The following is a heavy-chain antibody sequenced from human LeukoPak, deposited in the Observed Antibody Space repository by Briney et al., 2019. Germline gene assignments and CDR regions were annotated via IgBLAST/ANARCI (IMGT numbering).Heavy chain of an antibody. CDR1: GYTFTSYD. Sequence: GASVKVSCKASGYTFTSYDINWVRQATGQGLEWMGWMNPNSGNTGYAQKFQDRVTMTRNTSISTAYMELSSLRSEDTAVYYCATRYYYDSSGRFDYWGQGTLVTVSS. D-gene: IGHD3-22*01. V-gene: IGHV1-8*01. CDR3: ATRYYYDSSGRFDY. CDR2: MNPNSGNT. J-gene: IGHJ4*02.